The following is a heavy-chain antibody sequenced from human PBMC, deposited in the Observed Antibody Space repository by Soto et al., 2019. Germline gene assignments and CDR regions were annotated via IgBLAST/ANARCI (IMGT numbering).Heavy chain of an antibody. D-gene: IGHD1-26*01. V-gene: IGHV3-30*04. Sequence: QVQLVESGGGVVQPGRSLRLSCAASGFTFSSYAMHWVRQAPGTGLEWVAVISYDGRDKYYPDSVKGRFTISRDNSKNTLYLQMNSLRAADTAVYYCARSEGGSYPQYDYGGQGNLVTVSS. CDR3: ARSEGGSYPQYDY. CDR2: ISYDGRDK. J-gene: IGHJ4*02. CDR1: GFTFSSYA.